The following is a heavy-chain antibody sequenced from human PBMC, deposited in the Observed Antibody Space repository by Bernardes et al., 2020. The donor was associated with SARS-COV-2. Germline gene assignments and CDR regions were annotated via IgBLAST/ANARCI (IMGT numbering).Heavy chain of an antibody. D-gene: IGHD3-10*01. CDR1: GGSISSYY. CDR3: ARDGAAYYYGSGHWFDP. V-gene: IGHV4-59*01. J-gene: IGHJ5*02. Sequence: SETLSLTCTVSGGSISSYYWSWIRQPPGKGLEWIGYIYYSGSTNYNPSLKSRVTISVDTSKNQFSLKLSSVTAADTAVYYCARDGAAYYYGSGHWFDPWGQGTLVTVSS. CDR2: IYYSGST.